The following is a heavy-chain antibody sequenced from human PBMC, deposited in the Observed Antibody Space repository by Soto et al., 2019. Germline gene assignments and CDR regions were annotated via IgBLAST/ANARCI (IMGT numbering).Heavy chain of an antibody. Sequence: SETLSLTCTVSGGSISSYYWSRIRQPPGRGLEWIGNIYYSGITNYNPSLKSQVTISRDDSKNTAYLQMNSLKTEDTAVYYCTSPLARGDYWGQGTLVTVS. CDR2: IYYSGIT. CDR1: GGSISSYY. D-gene: IGHD3-3*02. V-gene: IGHV4-59*12. CDR3: TSPLARGDY. J-gene: IGHJ4*02.